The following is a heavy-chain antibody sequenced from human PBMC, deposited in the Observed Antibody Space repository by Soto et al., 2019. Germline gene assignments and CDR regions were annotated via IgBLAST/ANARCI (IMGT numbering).Heavy chain of an antibody. CDR1: GFTFSSYG. CDR2: IWYDGSNK. CDR3: ARDDQAVPAAIGWFDP. Sequence: VGSLRLSCAASGFTFSSYGMHWVRQAPGKGLEWVAVIWYDGSNKYYADSVKGRFTISRDNSKNTLYLQMNSLRAEDTAVSYCARDDQAVPAAIGWFDPWGHGTMVTVSS. V-gene: IGHV3-33*01. D-gene: IGHD2-2*01. J-gene: IGHJ5*02.